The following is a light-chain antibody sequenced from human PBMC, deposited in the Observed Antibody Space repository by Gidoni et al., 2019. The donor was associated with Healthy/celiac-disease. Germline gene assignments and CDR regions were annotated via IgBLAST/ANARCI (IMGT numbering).Light chain of an antibody. CDR1: QSISSW. CDR3: QQYNSYRFT. J-gene: IGKJ3*01. V-gene: IGKV1-5*03. CDR2: KAS. Sequence: DIQMTQSPSTLSASVGDRVTITCRASQSISSWLAWYQQKPGKAPKLLIYKASSLESGVASRFSGSGSGTEFTLTISSLQPDDFATYYCQQYNSYRFTFGPGTKVDIK.